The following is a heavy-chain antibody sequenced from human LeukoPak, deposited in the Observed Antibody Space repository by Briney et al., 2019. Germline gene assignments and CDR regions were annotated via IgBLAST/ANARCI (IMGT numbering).Heavy chain of an antibody. CDR2: IYYGGST. CDR1: GGSIRSYY. D-gene: IGHD3-16*01. V-gene: IGHV4-59*01. Sequence: PSETLSLTCTVSGGSIRSYYWSWLRQPPGKGLEWIGYIYYGGSTNYNPSLKSRVTISVDTSKNQFSLKLSSVTAADTAVYYCARDVLSGFDYWGQGTLVTVSS. CDR3: ARDVLSGFDY. J-gene: IGHJ4*02.